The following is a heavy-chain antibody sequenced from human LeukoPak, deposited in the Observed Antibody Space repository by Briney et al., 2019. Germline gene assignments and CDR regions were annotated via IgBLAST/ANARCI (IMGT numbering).Heavy chain of an antibody. D-gene: IGHD5-18*01. CDR1: GFTFSNYE. CDR3: ARAGYSFDSPNYFDY. V-gene: IGHV3-48*03. Sequence: PGGSLRLSCAASGFTFSNYEMNWVRQAPGKGLQWVSYISSSDGTIYYADFVKGRFTISRDNAKNSLYLQMNSLRADDTAVYYCARAGYSFDSPNYFDYWGQGTLVTVSS. CDR2: ISSSDGTI. J-gene: IGHJ4*02.